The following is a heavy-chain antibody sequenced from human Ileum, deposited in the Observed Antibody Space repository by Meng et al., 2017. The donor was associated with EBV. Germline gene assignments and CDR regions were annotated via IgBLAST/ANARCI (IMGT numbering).Heavy chain of an antibody. CDR2: IYHSGST. Sequence: QVVMEELGRGLVNPSGTLSLNCACSGAYIRSNNWWSWVRQPPGKGLEWIGEIYHSGSTNYNPSFKSRVTMSVDKSKNQISLNLSSVTAADTAVYYCASGRDYAWHSWGRGTLVTVSS. V-gene: IGHV4-4*02. D-gene: IGHD4-17*01. CDR3: ASGRDYAWHS. CDR1: GAYIRSNNW. J-gene: IGHJ4*02.